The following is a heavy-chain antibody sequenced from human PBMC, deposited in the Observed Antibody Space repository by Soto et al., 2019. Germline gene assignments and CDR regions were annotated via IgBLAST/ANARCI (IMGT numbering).Heavy chain of an antibody. J-gene: IGHJ5*02. CDR3: AGAPVTMVRGVTPGWFDP. Sequence: SETLSLTCTVSGVSISSYYWSWIRQPPGKGLEWIGYIYYSGSTNYNPSLKSRVTISVDTSKNQFSLKLSSVTAADTAVYYCAGAPVTMVRGVTPGWFDPWGQGTLVTVSS. V-gene: IGHV4-59*08. CDR1: GVSISSYY. D-gene: IGHD3-10*01. CDR2: IYYSGST.